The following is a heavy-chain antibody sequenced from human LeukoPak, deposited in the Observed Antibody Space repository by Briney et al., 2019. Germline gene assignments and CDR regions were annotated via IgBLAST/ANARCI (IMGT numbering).Heavy chain of an antibody. J-gene: IGHJ6*02. D-gene: IGHD2/OR15-2a*01. CDR3: ARHTPENRRNGMDV. CDR2: IYYSGST. Sequence: SETLSLTCTISGGSISTYYWSWIRQPPGKGLEWIGYIYYSGSTNQSPSLKSRVTMSVDTSKNQFSLKLSSVTAADTAVYYCARHTPENRRNGMDVWGQGTTVTVSS. V-gene: IGHV4-59*08. CDR1: GGSISTYY.